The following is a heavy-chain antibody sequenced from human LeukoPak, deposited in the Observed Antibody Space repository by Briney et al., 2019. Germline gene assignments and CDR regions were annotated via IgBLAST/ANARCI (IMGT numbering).Heavy chain of an antibody. J-gene: IGHJ4*02. Sequence: PGGSLRLSCAASGFTFSSYAMSWVRQAPGKGLEWVSAISGSGGSTYYADSVKGRFTFSRDNSKNTPYLQMNSLRAEDTAVYYCAKDPLYSSSSHFDYWGQGTLVTVSS. D-gene: IGHD6-6*01. CDR1: GFTFSSYA. CDR3: AKDPLYSSSSHFDY. V-gene: IGHV3-23*01. CDR2: ISGSGGST.